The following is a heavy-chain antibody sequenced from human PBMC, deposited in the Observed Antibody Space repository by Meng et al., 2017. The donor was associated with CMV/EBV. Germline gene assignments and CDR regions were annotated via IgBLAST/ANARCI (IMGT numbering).Heavy chain of an antibody. CDR2: IYSGGST. CDR1: GFTVSSNY. D-gene: IGHD1-1*01. CDR3: ARDHSGPLSH. V-gene: IGHV3-66*01. J-gene: IGHJ4*02. Sequence: VRSVGAGGGLVQPWGSLRLSCAASGFTVSSNYMSWVRQAPGKGLEWVSVIYSGGSTYYADSVKGRFTISRDNSKNTLYLQMNSLRAEDTAVYYCARDHSGPLSHWGQGTLVTVSS.